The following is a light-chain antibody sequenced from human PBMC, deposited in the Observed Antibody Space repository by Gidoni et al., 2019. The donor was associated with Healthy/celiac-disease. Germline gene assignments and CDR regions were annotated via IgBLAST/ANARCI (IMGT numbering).Light chain of an antibody. J-gene: IGKJ4*01. Sequence: VLTQSPATLSVSQGERATLSCRASPSVSSNLAWYQQQPGQVHRLLIYGASNRATGIPARLRGSGSGTEFTLNISSLHAEDFAVYYCQQYNNWHPLTFGGGTKVEIK. V-gene: IGKV3-15*01. CDR3: QQYNNWHPLT. CDR2: GAS. CDR1: PSVSSN.